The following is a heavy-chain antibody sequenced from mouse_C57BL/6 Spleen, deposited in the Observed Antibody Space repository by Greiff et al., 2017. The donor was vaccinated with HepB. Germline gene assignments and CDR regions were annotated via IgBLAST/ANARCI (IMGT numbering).Heavy chain of an antibody. V-gene: IGHV1-52*01. J-gene: IGHJ2*01. D-gene: IGHD1-1*01. Sequence: QVQLQQPGAELVRPGSSVKLSCKASGYTFTSYWMHWVKQRPIQGLEWIGNIDPSDSETHYNQKFKDKATLTVDKSSSTAYMQISSLTSEDSAVYYCARSGITTVASDYWGQGTTLTVSS. CDR1: GYTFTSYW. CDR2: IDPSDSET. CDR3: ARSGITTVASDY.